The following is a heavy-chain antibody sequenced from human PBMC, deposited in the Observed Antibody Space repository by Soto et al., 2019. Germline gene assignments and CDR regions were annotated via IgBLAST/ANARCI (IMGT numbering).Heavy chain of an antibody. Sequence: PSETLSLTCTVSGGSISSYYWSWIRQPPGKGLEWIGYIYYSGSTNYNPSLKSRVTISVDTSKNQFSLKLSSVTAADTAVYYCARDGNYYDSSGYYYKAWFDPWGQGTLVTVSS. CDR1: GGSISSYY. V-gene: IGHV4-59*01. CDR3: ARDGNYYDSSGYYYKAWFDP. CDR2: IYYSGST. D-gene: IGHD3-22*01. J-gene: IGHJ5*02.